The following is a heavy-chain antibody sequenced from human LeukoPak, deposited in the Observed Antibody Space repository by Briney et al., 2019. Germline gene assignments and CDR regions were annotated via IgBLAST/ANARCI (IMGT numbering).Heavy chain of an antibody. CDR2: IGGGGGT. J-gene: IGHJ4*02. D-gene: IGHD3-10*01. V-gene: IGHV3-23*01. CDR1: GFTFSNYA. Sequence: GGSLRLSCAASGFTFSNYAMSWVRQAPGKGLEWVSGIGGGGGTNYPDFVKGRFTISRDNAKNSLYLQMNSLRAEDTAVYYCASHGPTYYYGSGSYPLSPVDYWGQGTLVTVSS. CDR3: ASHGPTYYYGSGSYPLSPVDY.